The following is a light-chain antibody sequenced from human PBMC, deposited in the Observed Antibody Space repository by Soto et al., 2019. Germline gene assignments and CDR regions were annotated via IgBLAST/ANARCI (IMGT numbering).Light chain of an antibody. CDR1: QSISGW. CDR3: LQYNRWPTT. CDR2: KAS. V-gene: IGKV1-5*03. J-gene: IGKJ4*01. Sequence: DIQMTQSPSTLSASVGDRVTITCRASQSISGWLAWYQQKPGKAPKILIYKASTLEIGVPSRFSGSGFATEFTLTISGLQPDDFATYYCLQYNRWPTTFGGGTKVEIK.